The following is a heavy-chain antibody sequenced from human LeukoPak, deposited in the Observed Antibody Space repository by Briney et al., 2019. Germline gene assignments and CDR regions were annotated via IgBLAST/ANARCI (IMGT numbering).Heavy chain of an antibody. V-gene: IGHV3-21*01. J-gene: IGHJ4*02. D-gene: IGHD2-21*02. CDR3: ARSLVTAISIGY. CDR2: ISSSSSYI. Sequence: GGSLRLSCAASGFTFSSYAMSWARQAPGKGLEWVSSISSSSSYIYYADSVKGRFTISRDNAKNSLYLQMNSLRAEDTAVYYCARSLVTAISIGYWGQGTLVTVSS. CDR1: GFTFSSYA.